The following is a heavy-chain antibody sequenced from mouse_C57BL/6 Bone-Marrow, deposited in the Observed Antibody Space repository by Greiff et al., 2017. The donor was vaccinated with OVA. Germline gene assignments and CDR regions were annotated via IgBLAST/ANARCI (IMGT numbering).Heavy chain of an antibody. J-gene: IGHJ1*03. CDR2: ILPSIGRT. CDR3: ARKGNCYWYFDV. CDR1: DSEVFPIAY. D-gene: IGHD4-1*01. Sequence: VQLQQSGSELRSPGSSVKLSCKDFDSEVFPIAYMSWVRQKPGHGFEWIGGILPSIGRTIYGEKFEDKATLDADTLSNTAYLELNSLTSEDSAIYYCARKGNCYWYFDVWGTGTTVTVSS. V-gene: IGHV15-2*01.